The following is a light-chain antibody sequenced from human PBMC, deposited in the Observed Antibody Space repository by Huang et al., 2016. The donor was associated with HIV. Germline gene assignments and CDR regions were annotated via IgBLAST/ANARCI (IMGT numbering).Light chain of an antibody. CDR2: GSS. J-gene: IGKJ4*01. Sequence: EIVMTQSPATLSVSPGQRVTLSCRANRSVSTNLAWYQQRHGQAPRLLIYGSSTRAPCIPARFSGSGSGTYFSLTISSLQSEDFALYYCHQYNNWLLSFGGGTRV. V-gene: IGKV3-15*01. CDR3: HQYNNWLLS. CDR1: RSVSTN.